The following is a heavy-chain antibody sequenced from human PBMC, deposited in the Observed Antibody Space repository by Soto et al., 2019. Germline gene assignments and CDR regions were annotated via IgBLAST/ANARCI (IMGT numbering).Heavy chain of an antibody. CDR3: AKFFVETGSNSGWPWSFHY. CDR2: ISGSGGTT. V-gene: IGHV3-23*01. Sequence: EVQLLESGGGLVQPGRSLRLSCAASGFTFSNYAMSWVRQSPGQWLDWVSAISGSGGTTYYADSVKGRFTISRDNSKNTLFLRMNSLGAADAAVYYWAKFFVETGSNSGWPWSFHYWGQGTLVTVSS. J-gene: IGHJ4*02. CDR1: GFTFSNYA. D-gene: IGHD6-25*01.